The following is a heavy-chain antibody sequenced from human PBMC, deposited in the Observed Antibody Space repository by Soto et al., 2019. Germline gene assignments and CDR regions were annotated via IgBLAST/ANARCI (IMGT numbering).Heavy chain of an antibody. V-gene: IGHV4-4*02. CDR3: ARFGTGIVVVPAAITGMDV. J-gene: IGHJ6*02. D-gene: IGHD2-2*01. CDR1: GGSISSSNW. CDR2: IYHSGST. Sequence: PSETLSLTCAVSGGSISSSNWWSWVRQPPGKGLEWIGEIYHSGSTNYNPSLKSRVTISVDKSKNQFPLKLSSVTAADTAVYYCARFGTGIVVVPAAITGMDVWGQGTTVTVSS.